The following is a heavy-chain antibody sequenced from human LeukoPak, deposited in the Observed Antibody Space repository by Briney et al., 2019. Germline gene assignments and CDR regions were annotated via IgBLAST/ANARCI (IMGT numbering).Heavy chain of an antibody. CDR3: ARLGSGLRYFDY. CDR2: IWYDGTNK. J-gene: IGHJ4*02. V-gene: IGHV3-33*01. CDR1: GFTFSTYG. Sequence: PGRSLRLSCAASGFTFSTYGMHWVRQAPGKGLEWVAVIWYDGTNKYYADSVKGRFTISRDNSKNTLFLQMNSLRVEDTAVYHCARLGSGLRYFDYWGQGTLVTVSS. D-gene: IGHD3-9*01.